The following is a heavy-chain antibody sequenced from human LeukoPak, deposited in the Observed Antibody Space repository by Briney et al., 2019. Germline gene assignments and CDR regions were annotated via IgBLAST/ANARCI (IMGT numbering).Heavy chain of an antibody. CDR2: FDPEDGET. V-gene: IGHV1-24*01. Sequence: GASVKVSCKVSGYTLTELSMHWVRQAPGKGLEWMGGFDPEDGETIYAQKFQGRVTMTEDTSTDTAYMELSSLRSEDTAVYYCATDVMTRGAFDIWGEGTMVPVSS. CDR3: ATDVMTRGAFDI. J-gene: IGHJ3*02. D-gene: IGHD3-22*01. CDR1: GYTLTELS.